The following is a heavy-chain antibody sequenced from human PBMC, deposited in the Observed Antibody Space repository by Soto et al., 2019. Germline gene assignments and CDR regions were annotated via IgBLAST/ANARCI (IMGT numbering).Heavy chain of an antibody. CDR2: ISGRGTNT. V-gene: IGHV3-23*01. J-gene: IGHJ4*02. CDR3: ATSFRYFDN. CDR1: GSISTTIP. Sequence: GGSLRLSCAASGSISTTIPLSWVRQAPGKGLEWVSTISGRGTNTYYADSVKGRFIISRDNLKNTVNLQMNGLGVEDTAIYYCATSFRYFDNWGQGTQVTVSS.